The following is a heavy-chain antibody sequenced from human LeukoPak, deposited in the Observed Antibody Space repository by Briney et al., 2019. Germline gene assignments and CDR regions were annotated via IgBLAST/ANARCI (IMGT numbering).Heavy chain of an antibody. CDR2: ISYDGSNK. V-gene: IGHV3-30*09. D-gene: IGHD6-13*01. J-gene: IGHJ6*03. CDR3: ARSGSHSSSWYWFYYYYYMDV. CDR1: GFTFSSYA. Sequence: GGSLRLSCAASGFTFSSYAMHWVRQAPGKGLEWVAVISYDGSNKYYADSVKGRFAISRDNSKNTLYLQMNSLRAEDTAVYYCARSGSHSSSWYWFYYYYYMDVWGKGTTVTISS.